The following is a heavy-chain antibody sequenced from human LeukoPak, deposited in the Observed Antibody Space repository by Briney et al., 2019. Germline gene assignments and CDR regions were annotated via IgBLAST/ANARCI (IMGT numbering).Heavy chain of an antibody. CDR2: ISYDGSNK. CDR3: AREARIAAALDY. V-gene: IGHV3-30-3*01. J-gene: IGHJ4*02. D-gene: IGHD6-13*01. Sequence: PGRSLRLSCAASGFTFSSYAMHWVRQAPGKGLEWVAVISYDGSNKYYADSVKGRFTISRDNSKNTLYLQMNSLRAEDTAVYYCAREARIAAALDYWGQGTLVTVSS. CDR1: GFTFSSYA.